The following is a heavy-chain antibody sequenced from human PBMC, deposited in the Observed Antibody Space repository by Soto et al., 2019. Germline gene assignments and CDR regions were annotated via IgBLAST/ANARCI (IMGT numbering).Heavy chain of an antibody. CDR3: ARRPSTTVTNRGMDY. Sequence: PSETLSLTCAVYGGSFSGYYWSWIRQPPGKGLEWSGEINHSGSTNYNPSLKSRVTISVDTSKNQFSLMLSSVTAADTAVYYCARRPSTTVTNRGMDYWCQGALDAVSS. CDR1: GGSFSGYY. D-gene: IGHD4-17*01. CDR2: INHSGST. V-gene: IGHV4-34*01. J-gene: IGHJ4*02.